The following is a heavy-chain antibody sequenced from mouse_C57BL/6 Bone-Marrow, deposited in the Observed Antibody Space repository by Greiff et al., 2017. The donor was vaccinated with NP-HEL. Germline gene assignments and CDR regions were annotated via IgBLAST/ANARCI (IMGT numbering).Heavy chain of an antibody. CDR2: ISNGGGST. CDR3: ASLKGAMDY. J-gene: IGHJ4*01. CDR1: GFTFSDYY. V-gene: IGHV5-12*01. Sequence: DVKLVESGGGLVQPGGSLKLSCAASGFTFSDYYMYWVRQTPEKRLEWVAYISNGGGSTYYPDTVKGRFTITRDNAKNTLYLQMSRLKSEDTAMYYCASLKGAMDYWGQGTSVTVSS.